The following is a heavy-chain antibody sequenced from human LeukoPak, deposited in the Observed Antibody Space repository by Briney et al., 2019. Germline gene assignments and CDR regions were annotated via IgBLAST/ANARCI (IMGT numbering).Heavy chain of an antibody. CDR2: IRVGAEYI. Sequence: GASLRLSFAASGFTFTTYVMNWFRQAPGQGLESVSTIRVGAEYIFYADSVKGRFTLSRDDSNNALYLQMHGLRAEDTALYYCASGPPFLKYFEYWGQGTLVTVSS. CDR1: GFTFTTYV. D-gene: IGHD3-3*01. V-gene: IGHV3-23*01. CDR3: ASGPPFLKYFEY. J-gene: IGHJ4*02.